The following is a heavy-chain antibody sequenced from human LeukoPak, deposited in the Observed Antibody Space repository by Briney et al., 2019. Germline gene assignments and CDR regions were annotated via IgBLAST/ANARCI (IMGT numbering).Heavy chain of an antibody. D-gene: IGHD1-26*01. CDR2: INPNSGAT. Sequence: ASVKVSCKASGYTFTGYYIHWVRQAPGQGLEWLGWINPNSGATRYVQTFQGRVILTTDTSIGTAYMELSSLTADDTAVYYCARLELRRNYYYSYYMDVWGKGTTVTVFS. CDR3: ARLELRRNYYYSYYMDV. V-gene: IGHV1-2*02. CDR1: GYTFTGYY. J-gene: IGHJ6*03.